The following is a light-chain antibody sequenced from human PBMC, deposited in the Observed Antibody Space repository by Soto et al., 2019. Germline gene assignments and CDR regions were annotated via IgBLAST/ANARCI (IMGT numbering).Light chain of an antibody. Sequence: QSALTQPPSESGSPGQSVTISCTGTSSDVGSYNYVSWYQQHPGKAPTLMIYEVSTRPSVVPDRFSASKSGNTASLTVSGLQAEDEADYYCSSYAVFQGVFGGGTKLTVL. V-gene: IGLV2-8*01. J-gene: IGLJ3*02. CDR1: SSDVGSYNY. CDR2: EVS. CDR3: SSYAVFQGV.